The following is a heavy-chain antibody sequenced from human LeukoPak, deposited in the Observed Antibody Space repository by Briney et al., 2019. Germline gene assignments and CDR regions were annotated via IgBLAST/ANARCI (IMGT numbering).Heavy chain of an antibody. J-gene: IGHJ4*02. V-gene: IGHV3-15*01. D-gene: IGHD1-26*01. CDR3: TTDRWELLYDY. CDR2: IKSKTDGGTT. CDR1: GITFSNAW. Sequence: PGGSLRLSCAASGITFSNAWMSWVRQAPGKGLEWVGRIKSKTDGGTTDYAAPVKGRFTISRDDSQNTLYLQMNSLKTEDTAVYYCTTDRWELLYDYWGQGTLVTVSS.